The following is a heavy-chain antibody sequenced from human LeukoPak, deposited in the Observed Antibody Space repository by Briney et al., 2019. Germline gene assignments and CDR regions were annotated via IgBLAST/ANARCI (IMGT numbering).Heavy chain of an antibody. CDR1: GFTFSSYA. CDR3: ARGVYCSSTSCRSPY. J-gene: IGHJ4*02. CDR2: ISYDGSNK. D-gene: IGHD2-2*01. Sequence: PGGSLRLSCAASGFTFSSYAMHWVRQAPGKGLEWVAVISYDGSNKYYADSVKGRFTISRDNSKNTLYLQMNSLRAEDTAVYYCARGVYCSSTSCRSPYWGQGTLVTVSS. V-gene: IGHV3-30-3*01.